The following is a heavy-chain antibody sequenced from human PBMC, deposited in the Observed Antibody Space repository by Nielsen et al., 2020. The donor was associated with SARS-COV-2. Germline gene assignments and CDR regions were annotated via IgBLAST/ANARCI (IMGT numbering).Heavy chain of an antibody. V-gene: IGHV4-59*08. CDR1: GGSISSYY. Sequence: SETLSLICTVSGGSISSYYWSWIRQPPGKGLEWIGYIYYSGSTNYNPSLKSRVTISVDTSKNQFSLKLSSVTAADTAVYYCARAPITMIVVVNAFDIWGQGTMVTVSS. CDR2: IYYSGST. J-gene: IGHJ3*02. D-gene: IGHD3-22*01. CDR3: ARAPITMIVVVNAFDI.